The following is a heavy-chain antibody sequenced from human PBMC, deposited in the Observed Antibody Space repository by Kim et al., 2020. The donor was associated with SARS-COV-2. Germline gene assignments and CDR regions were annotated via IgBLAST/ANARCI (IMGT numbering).Heavy chain of an antibody. CDR2: ISYDGSNK. D-gene: IGHD1-7*01. Sequence: GGSLRLSCAASGFTFSSYGMHWVRQAPGKGLEWVAVISYDGSNKYYADSVKGRFTISRDNSKNTLYLQMNSLRAEDTAVYYCAKDTITGTTYYYYYGMDVWGKGTTVTVSS. CDR3: AKDTITGTTYYYYYGMDV. J-gene: IGHJ6*04. V-gene: IGHV3-30*18. CDR1: GFTFSSYG.